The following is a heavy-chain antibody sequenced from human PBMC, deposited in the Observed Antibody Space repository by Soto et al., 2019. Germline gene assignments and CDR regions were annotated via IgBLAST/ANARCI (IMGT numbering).Heavy chain of an antibody. CDR1: GLTFNTNY. D-gene: IGHD2-2*01. J-gene: IGHJ4*02. CDR3: VREGGFCSGSTGLDFDY. Sequence: EVQLVESGGGLVKPGGSLRLSCEASGLTFNTNYMKWVRQAPGKGLEWVSSINIAEYIYYPDSVEGRITISKDKSKNARYLQMNSLRAADTAVYSSVREGGFCSGSTGLDFDYWGPAPVVTVSS. CDR2: INIAEYI. V-gene: IGHV3-21*03.